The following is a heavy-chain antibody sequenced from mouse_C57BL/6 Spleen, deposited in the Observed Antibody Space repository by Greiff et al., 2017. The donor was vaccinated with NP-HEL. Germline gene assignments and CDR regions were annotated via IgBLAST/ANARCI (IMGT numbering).Heavy chain of an antibody. CDR3: ARSITTVVATPFDY. D-gene: IGHD1-1*01. V-gene: IGHV1-53*01. CDR2: INPSNGGT. J-gene: IGHJ2*01. CDR1: GYTFTSYW. Sequence: VQLQQSGTELVKPGASVKLSCKASGYTFTSYWMHWVKQRPGQGLEWIGNINPSNGGTNYNEKFKSKATLTVDKSSSTAYMQLSSLTSEDSAVYYCARSITTVVATPFDYWGQGTTLTVSS.